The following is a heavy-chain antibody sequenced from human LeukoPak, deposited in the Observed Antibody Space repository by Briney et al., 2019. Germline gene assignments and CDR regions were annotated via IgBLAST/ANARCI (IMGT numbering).Heavy chain of an antibody. J-gene: IGHJ6*03. D-gene: IGHD6-13*01. CDR1: GYTFTGYY. V-gene: IGHV1-2*02. CDR3: ARGNSSSWYDYYYYMDV. CDR2: IYPNSGGT. Sequence: ASVKVSCKASGYTFTGYYMHWVRQAPGQGLEWMGWIYPNSGGTNYAQKFQGRVTMTRDTSISTAYMELSRLRSDDTAVYYCARGNSSSWYDYYYYMDVWGKGTTVTVSS.